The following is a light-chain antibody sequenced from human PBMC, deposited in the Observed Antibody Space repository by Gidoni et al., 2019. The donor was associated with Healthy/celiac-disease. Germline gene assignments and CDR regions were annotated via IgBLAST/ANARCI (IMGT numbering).Light chain of an antibody. CDR3: QAWDSSTAV. J-gene: IGLJ2*01. Sequence: SYELTQPPSVSVSPGQTASITCSGDKLGDKYACWYQQKPGQSPVLVIYQDSKRPSGIPERFSGSNSGNTATLTISGTQARDEADYYCQAWDSSTAVFGGGTKLTGL. CDR2: QDS. CDR1: KLGDKY. V-gene: IGLV3-1*01.